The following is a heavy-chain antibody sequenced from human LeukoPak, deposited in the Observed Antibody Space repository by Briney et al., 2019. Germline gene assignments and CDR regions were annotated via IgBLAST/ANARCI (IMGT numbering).Heavy chain of an antibody. CDR1: GFTFSSYA. Sequence: GGSLRLSCAASGFTFSSYAMSWVRQAPGKGLEWVSAISGSGGSTYYADSVKGRFTISRDNSKNTLYLQMNSLRAEDTAVYYCAKLIWPYGDYGRDFDYWGQGTLVTVSS. CDR2: ISGSGGST. D-gene: IGHD4-17*01. CDR3: AKLIWPYGDYGRDFDY. J-gene: IGHJ4*02. V-gene: IGHV3-23*01.